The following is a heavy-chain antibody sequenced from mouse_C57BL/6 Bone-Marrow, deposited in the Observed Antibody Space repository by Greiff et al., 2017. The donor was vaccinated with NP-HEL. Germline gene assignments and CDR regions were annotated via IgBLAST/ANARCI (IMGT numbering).Heavy chain of an antibody. V-gene: IGHV2-4*01. CDR3: AKMKTGAMDY. J-gene: IGHJ4*01. CDR2: IWSGGST. Sequence: VMLVESGPGLVQPSQSLSITCTVSGFSLTSYGVHWVRQPPGKGLEWLGVIWSGGSTDYNAAFISRMSISNDNSKSQVFFKMNSLQADDTAIYYCAKMKTGAMDYRGQGTSVTVSS. CDR1: GFSLTSYG.